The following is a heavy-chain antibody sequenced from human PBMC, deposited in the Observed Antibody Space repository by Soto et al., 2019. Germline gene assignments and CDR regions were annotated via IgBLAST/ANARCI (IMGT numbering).Heavy chain of an antibody. CDR3: VRGLLYSSTYFDY. CDR1: GDTFTTNS. CDR2: IIPVVGTT. V-gene: IGHV1-69*06. D-gene: IGHD2-8*01. J-gene: IGHJ4*02. Sequence: QVQLVQSGAEVKKPGSSVKVSCKPSGDTFTTNSLNWVRQAPGQGLEWMGGIIPVVGTTKYAQKYQDRVTITGDKSTNTAYMELSSLRSDDTAVYYCVRGLLYSSTYFDYWGQGTPVTVSS.